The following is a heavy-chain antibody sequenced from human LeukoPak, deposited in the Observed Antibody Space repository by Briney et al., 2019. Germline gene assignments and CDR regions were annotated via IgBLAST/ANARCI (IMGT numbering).Heavy chain of an antibody. Sequence: ASVKVSCKASGYTFTSYDINWVRQATGQGLEWMGWMNPNSGNTGYAQKFQGRVTMTRNTSISTAYMELSSLRSEDTAVYYCARGRYDYVWGSYRPGAFDIRGQGTMVTVSS. V-gene: IGHV1-8*01. CDR1: GYTFTSYD. CDR2: MNPNSGNT. J-gene: IGHJ3*02. D-gene: IGHD3-16*02. CDR3: ARGRYDYVWGSYRPGAFDI.